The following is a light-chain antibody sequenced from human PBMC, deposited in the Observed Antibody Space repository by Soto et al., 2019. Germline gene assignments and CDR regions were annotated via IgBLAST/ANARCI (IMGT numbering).Light chain of an antibody. Sequence: EIVLTQSPGTLSLSPGERATLSCRASQSVSSSYLAWYQQKPGQAPRLLVHGTSSRATDIPDSVSGSGSGTAITLTISRLEPEEFAVYFCQQYGNSPWTFGQGTKVEIK. CDR2: GTS. CDR3: QQYGNSPWT. V-gene: IGKV3-20*01. J-gene: IGKJ1*01. CDR1: QSVSSSY.